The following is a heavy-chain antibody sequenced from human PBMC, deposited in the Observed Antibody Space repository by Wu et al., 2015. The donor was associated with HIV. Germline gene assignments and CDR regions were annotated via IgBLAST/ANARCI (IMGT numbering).Heavy chain of an antibody. CDR2: ISAYNGNT. J-gene: IGHJ6*02. Sequence: QAQLVQSGPEAKRPGASVKVSCKASGYTFTSYGISWVRQAPGQGLEWMGWISAYNGNTNYAQKLQGRVTMTTDTSTSTAYMELRSLRSDDTAVYYCVRDQQWPTKYYHYYGMDVWGQGTTVTVSS. D-gene: IGHD6-19*01. CDR1: GYTFTSYG. CDR3: VRDQQWPTKYYHYYGMDV. V-gene: IGHV1-18*01.